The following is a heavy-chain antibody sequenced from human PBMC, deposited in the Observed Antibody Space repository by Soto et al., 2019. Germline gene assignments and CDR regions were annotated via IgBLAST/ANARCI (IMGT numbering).Heavy chain of an antibody. D-gene: IGHD1-26*01. CDR2: INPNSGGT. CDR1: GYTFTGYY. J-gene: IGHJ6*02. Sequence: ASVKVSCKASGYTFTGYYMHWVRQAPGQGLEWMGWINPNSGGTNYAQKFQGRVTMTRDTSISTAYMELSRLRSDDTAVYYCARSDKSSWSYSSYYYYRMDVCGQGSTVPVSS. V-gene: IGHV1-2*02. CDR3: ARSDKSSWSYSSYYYYRMDV.